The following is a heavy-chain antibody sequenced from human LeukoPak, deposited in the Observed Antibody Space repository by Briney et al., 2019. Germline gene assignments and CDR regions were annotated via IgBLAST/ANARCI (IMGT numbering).Heavy chain of an antibody. D-gene: IGHD1-26*01. CDR2: ISWNSGSI. CDR1: GFTFDDYA. Sequence: GGSLRLSCAASGFTFDDYAMHWVRQAPGKGLEWVSGISWNSGSIGYADSVKGRFTISRDNAKNSLYLQMNSLRAEDMALYYCAKRGGGSLIYYYYMDVWGKGTTVTVSS. CDR3: AKRGGGSLIYYYYMDV. J-gene: IGHJ6*03. V-gene: IGHV3-9*03.